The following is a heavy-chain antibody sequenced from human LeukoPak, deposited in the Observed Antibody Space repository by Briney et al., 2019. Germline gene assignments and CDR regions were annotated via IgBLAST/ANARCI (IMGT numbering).Heavy chain of an antibody. J-gene: IGHJ4*02. CDR3: ARGDTSGYYTVHFGY. CDR1: GGSISSGDYY. D-gene: IGHD3-22*01. CDR2: IHTSGST. Sequence: SQTLSLTCTVSGGSISSGDYYWSWIRQPAGKGLEWLERIHTSGSTNYNPSLKSRVTMSVDTSKSQFSLKLSSVTAADTAVYYCARGDTSGYYTVHFGYWGQGTLVTVSS. V-gene: IGHV4-61*02.